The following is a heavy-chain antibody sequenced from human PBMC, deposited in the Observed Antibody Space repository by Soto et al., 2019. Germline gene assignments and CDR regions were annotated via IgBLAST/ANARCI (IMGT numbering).Heavy chain of an antibody. V-gene: IGHV4-39*01. CDR2: IYYSGST. CDR1: GGSISSSSYY. J-gene: IGHJ5*02. CDR3: ARHPGDNCSSTSCLLNWFDP. D-gene: IGHD2-2*01. Sequence: QLQLQESGPGLVKPSETLSLTCTVSGGSISSSSYYWGWIRQPPGKGLEWIGSIYYSGSTYYNPSLKSRVTISVDTSKNPFSLKLSSVTAADTAVYYCARHPGDNCSSTSCLLNWFDPWGQGTLVTVSS.